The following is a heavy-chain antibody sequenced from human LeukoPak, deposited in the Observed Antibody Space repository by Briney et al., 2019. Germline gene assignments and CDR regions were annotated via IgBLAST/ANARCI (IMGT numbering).Heavy chain of an antibody. V-gene: IGHV4-59*01. J-gene: IGHJ2*01. D-gene: IGHD6-13*01. CDR2: IYYSGST. CDR3: ARVYYSGSYDYWYFDL. Sequence: SETLSLTCTVSGGSIRNYYWSWIRQPPGKGLEWIGYIYYSGSTNYNPSLKSRVTISVDTSKNQFSLKLSSVTAADTAVYYCARVYYSGSYDYWYFDLWGQGSLATVSS. CDR1: GGSIRNYY.